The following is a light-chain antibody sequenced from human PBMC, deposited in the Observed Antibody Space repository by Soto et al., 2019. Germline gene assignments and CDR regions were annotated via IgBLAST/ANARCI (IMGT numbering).Light chain of an antibody. Sequence: DIQMTQSPSSLSASVGDRVTITCRASQSISSYLNWYQQKPGKAPKLLIYAASSLQIGVPSRFSGSGSGTDFTLTISSLQPEDFETYYCQQSYSTPPSTFGQGTKVEIK. V-gene: IGKV1-39*01. CDR3: QQSYSTPPST. CDR2: AAS. J-gene: IGKJ1*01. CDR1: QSISSY.